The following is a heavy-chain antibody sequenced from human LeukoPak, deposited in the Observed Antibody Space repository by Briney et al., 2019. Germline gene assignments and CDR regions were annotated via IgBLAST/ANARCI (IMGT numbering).Heavy chain of an antibody. CDR1: GGSTSSNNYY. J-gene: IGHJ4*02. CDR3: ARHFQPATVVTPFVY. CDR2: ICYSGST. Sequence: PSETLSLTCTVPGGSTSSNNYYLGWIRQPPGKGLEWIGSICYSGSTYYNPSLKSRVTISVDTSRNQFSLKLSSVTAADTAVYYCARHFQPATVVTPFVYWGQGTLVTVSP. D-gene: IGHD4-23*01. V-gene: IGHV4-39*01.